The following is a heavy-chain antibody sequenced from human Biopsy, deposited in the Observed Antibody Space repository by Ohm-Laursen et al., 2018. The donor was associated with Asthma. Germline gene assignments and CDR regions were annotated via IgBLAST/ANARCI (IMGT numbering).Heavy chain of an antibody. D-gene: IGHD3-9*01. J-gene: IGHJ3*02. CDR1: AYSFATYW. CDR3: ARPRHTIFYDAFDI. V-gene: IGHV5-51*01. CDR2: IYPGDSDT. Sequence: ESLKISCKGSAYSFATYWIGWVRQMPGKGLEWMGNIYPGDSDTRYSPSFQGQVTISADKSISTAYLQWSSLKASDTAMYYCARPRHTIFYDAFDIWGQGTMVTVSS.